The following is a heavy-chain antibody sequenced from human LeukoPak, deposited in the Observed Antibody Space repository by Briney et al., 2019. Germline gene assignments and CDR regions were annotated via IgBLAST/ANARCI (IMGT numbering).Heavy chain of an antibody. Sequence: PGGSLRLSCAASGFTFSSYAMSWVRQAPGKGLEWVSAISGSGGSTYYADSVKGRFTISRDNSKNTLYLQMNSLRAEDTAVYYCAKVTRIYDSSGYYYYFDYWGQGTLVTVSS. CDR3: AKVTRIYDSSGYYYYFDY. J-gene: IGHJ4*02. D-gene: IGHD3-22*01. CDR2: ISGSGGST. V-gene: IGHV3-23*01. CDR1: GFTFSSYA.